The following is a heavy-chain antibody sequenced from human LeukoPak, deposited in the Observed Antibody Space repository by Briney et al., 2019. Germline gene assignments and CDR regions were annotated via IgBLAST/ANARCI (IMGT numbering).Heavy chain of an antibody. CDR1: GCTFTNYY. CDR2: INPSGGST. D-gene: IGHD5/OR15-5a*01. J-gene: IGHJ4*02. CDR3: ARDPRGNSVYIFDY. Sequence: ASVKVSCKASGCTFTNYYMHWVRQAPGQGLEWMGFINPSGGSTRYAQNFQGRVTMTRDTSTSTIYMELSSLRSEDTAVYYCARDPRGNSVYIFDYWGQGTLVTVSS. V-gene: IGHV1-46*01.